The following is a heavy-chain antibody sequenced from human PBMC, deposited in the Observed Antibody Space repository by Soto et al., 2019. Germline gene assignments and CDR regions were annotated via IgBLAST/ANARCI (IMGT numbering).Heavy chain of an antibody. V-gene: IGHV4-59*08. CDR2: IYYTGST. D-gene: IGHD2-2*02. J-gene: IGHJ4*02. Sequence: PLETRSLTCTVPGDSISRYYWTWIRQPPGKQLKWIGYIYYTGSTTYNPSLQSRVTMSIDTSKNQFSLNLSSVTAADTAIYYCATYTRPPYHFDCWCQGALVTVSS. CDR3: ATYTRPPYHFDC. CDR1: GDSISRYY.